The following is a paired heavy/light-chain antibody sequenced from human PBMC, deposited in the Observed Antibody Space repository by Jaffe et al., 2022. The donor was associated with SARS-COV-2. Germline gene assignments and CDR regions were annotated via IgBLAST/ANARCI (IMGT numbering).Light chain of an antibody. V-gene: IGKV4-1*01. CDR1: QSVLHSPNNKNY. CDR2: WAS. CDR3: QQFYNTPYT. J-gene: IGKJ2*01. Sequence: DIVMTQSPDSLAVSLGERATINCKSSQSVLHSPNNKNYVTWYQQKPGQPPKLLIYWASTRESGVPDRFSGSGSGTDFTLTISGLQAEDVAVYYCQQFYNTPYTFGQGTKLEIK.
Heavy chain of an antibody. J-gene: IGHJ4*02. V-gene: IGHV4-31*03. CDR3: AKDKDASGVGTFDY. CDR2: ISYSGNT. D-gene: IGHD3-10*01. CDR1: GGSISSGGYY. Sequence: QVQLQESGPGLVKASQTLSLTCTVSGGSISSGGYYWNWIRQPPGKGLEWIGFISYSGNTIYNPSLKSRFTISLDTSKNQFSLSLNSVTAADTAVYFCAKDKDASGVGTFDYWGQGTLVTVSS.